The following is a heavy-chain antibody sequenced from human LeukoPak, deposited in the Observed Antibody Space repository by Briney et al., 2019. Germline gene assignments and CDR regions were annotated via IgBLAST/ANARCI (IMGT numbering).Heavy chain of an antibody. D-gene: IGHD3-22*01. Sequence: ASVKVSCKASGYTFTGYYMHWVRQAPGQGLEWMGWINPNSGGTNYAQKFQGRVTMTRDTSISTAYMKLSRLRSDDTAVYYCAEDHYDSSGFFDYWGQGTLVTVSS. J-gene: IGHJ4*02. CDR1: GYTFTGYY. CDR3: AEDHYDSSGFFDY. CDR2: INPNSGGT. V-gene: IGHV1-2*02.